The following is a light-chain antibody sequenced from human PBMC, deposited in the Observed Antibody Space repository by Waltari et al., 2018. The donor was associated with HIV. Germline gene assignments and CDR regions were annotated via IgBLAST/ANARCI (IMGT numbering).Light chain of an antibody. CDR3: CSYAGSFTLL. CDR2: DVN. V-gene: IGLV2-11*01. CDR1: FRDVGGYNF. Sequence: QSALTQPRSVSGSPGQSVTISCSGTFRDVGGYNFVSWYQQHSGKAPKLVIFDVNKRPSGVPDRFSGSKSVNTASLTVSGLQADDEADYFCCSYAGSFTLLFGGGTNLAVL. J-gene: IGLJ3*02.